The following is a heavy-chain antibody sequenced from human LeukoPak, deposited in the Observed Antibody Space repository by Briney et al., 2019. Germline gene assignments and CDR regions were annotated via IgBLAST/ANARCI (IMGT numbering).Heavy chain of an antibody. CDR3: AKDRNAWPTNFDS. Sequence: GGSLRLSCAASGFTFSTYAVNWVGQAPGKGLEWVSAISSSGGTTYYADSVKGRFSISTYNSKNTLVLRIDNSRPADTATYYCAKDRNAWPTNFDSWGQGTLVTVSA. CDR2: ISSSGGTT. D-gene: IGHD5-24*01. J-gene: IGHJ4*02. CDR1: GFTFSTYA. V-gene: IGHV3-23*01.